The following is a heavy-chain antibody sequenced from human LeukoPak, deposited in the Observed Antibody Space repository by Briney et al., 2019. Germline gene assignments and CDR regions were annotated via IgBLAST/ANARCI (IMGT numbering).Heavy chain of an antibody. CDR2: ISVSGENT. V-gene: IGHV3-23*01. J-gene: IGHJ4*02. CDR1: GFSVSTKY. D-gene: IGHD3-10*01. Sequence: GGSLRLSCAASGFSVSTKYMSWVRQAPGKGLQWVSTISVSGENTYYADSVKGRFTISRDISKSTLYLQMNSLRDEDTALYYCAKYGSGTYYNGLHWGQGTLVTVSS. CDR3: AKYGSGTYYNGLH.